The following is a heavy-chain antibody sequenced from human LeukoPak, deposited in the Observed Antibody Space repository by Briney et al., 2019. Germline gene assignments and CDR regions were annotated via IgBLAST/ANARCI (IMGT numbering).Heavy chain of an antibody. J-gene: IGHJ5*02. CDR3: AKDPDQNWFDP. V-gene: IGHV3-21*04. Sequence: GGSLRLSCAASGFTFSSYSMNWVRQAPGKGLEWVSSISSSSSYIYYADSVKGRFTISRDNSKNTLYLQMNSLRAEDTAVYYCAKDPDQNWFDPWGQGTLVTVSS. CDR2: ISSSSSYI. CDR1: GFTFSSYS.